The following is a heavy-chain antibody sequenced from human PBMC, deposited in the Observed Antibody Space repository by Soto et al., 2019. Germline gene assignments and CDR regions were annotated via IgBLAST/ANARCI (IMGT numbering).Heavy chain of an antibody. CDR2: IYYSGST. D-gene: IGHD1-26*01. J-gene: IGHJ6*03. Sequence: SETLSLTCTVSGGSISSGGYYWSWIRQHPGKGLEWIGYIYYSGSTYYNPSLKSRVTISVDTSKNQFSLKLSSVTAADTAVYYCAYGRAELLYYYYYYYMDVWGKGTTVTVSS. CDR3: AYGRAELLYYYYYYYMDV. V-gene: IGHV4-31*03. CDR1: GGSISSGGYY.